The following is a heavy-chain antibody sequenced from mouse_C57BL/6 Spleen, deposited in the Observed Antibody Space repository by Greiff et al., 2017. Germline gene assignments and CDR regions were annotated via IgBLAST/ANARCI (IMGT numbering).Heavy chain of an antibody. D-gene: IGHD2-2*01. CDR2: IYPGDGDT. CDR3: ASQGGYDGAWFAY. Sequence: QVQLQQSGPELVKPGASVKISCKASGYAFSSSWMNWVKQRPGKGLEWIGRIYPGDGDTNYSGKFKGKATLTADKSSSTAYMQLSSLTSEDSAVYFCASQGGYDGAWFAYWGQGTLVTVSA. J-gene: IGHJ3*01. V-gene: IGHV1-82*01. CDR1: GYAFSSSW.